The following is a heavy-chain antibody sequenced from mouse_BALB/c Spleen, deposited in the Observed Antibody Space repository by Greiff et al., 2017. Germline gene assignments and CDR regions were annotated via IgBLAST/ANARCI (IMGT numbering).Heavy chain of an antibody. V-gene: IGHV1-9*01. CDR2: ILPGSGST. D-gene: IGHD1-1*01. CDR1: GYTFSSYW. CDR3: AKGGYGSSSYAMDY. J-gene: IGHJ4*01. Sequence: QVQLMQSGAELMKPGASVKISCKATGYTFSSYWIAWVKQRPGHGLEWIGEILPGSGSTNYNEKFKGKATFTADTSYNTAYMQLSSLTSEDSAVYYCAKGGYGSSSYAMDYWGQGTPVTVSS.